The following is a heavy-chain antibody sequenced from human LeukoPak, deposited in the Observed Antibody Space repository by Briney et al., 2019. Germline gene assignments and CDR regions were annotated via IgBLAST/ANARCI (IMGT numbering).Heavy chain of an antibody. J-gene: IGHJ6*02. CDR1: GGSFSGYY. D-gene: IGHD2-15*01. CDR2: INHSGST. CDR3: ARWSRYYYYYGMDV. Sequence: PSETLSLTCAVYGGSFSGYYWSCIRQPPGKGLEWIGEINHSGSTNYNPSLKSRVTISVDTSKNQFSLKLSSVTAADTAVYYCARWSRYYYYYGMDVWGQGTTVTVSS. V-gene: IGHV4-34*01.